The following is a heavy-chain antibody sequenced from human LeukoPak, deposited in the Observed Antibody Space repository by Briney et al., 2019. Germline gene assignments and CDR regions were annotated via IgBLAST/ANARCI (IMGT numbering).Heavy chain of an antibody. CDR2: IIPIFGTA. J-gene: IGHJ6*03. D-gene: IGHD5-18*01. CDR1: GGTFSSYA. Sequence: SVKVSCKASGGTFSSYAISWVRQAPGQGLEWMGGIIPIFGTANYAQKFQGRVTITTDESTSTAYMELSSLRSEDTAVYYCARGDSYGPVGYYYYYMDVWGKGTTVTVSS. V-gene: IGHV1-69*05. CDR3: ARGDSYGPVGYYYYYMDV.